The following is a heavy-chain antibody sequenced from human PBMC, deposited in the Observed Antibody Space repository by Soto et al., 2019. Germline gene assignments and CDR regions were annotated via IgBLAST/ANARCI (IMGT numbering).Heavy chain of an antibody. Sequence: GSGPTLVNPTQTLTLTCTLSGFSVSTTGVGVGWIRQSPGKSPEYLALIYWNGDERYTPSLRSRVTITKDTSKNQVVLTVTNMDPVDTATYYCAHRRDTYDSSGYYYVDAFDVWGQGTMVTVSS. CDR1: GFSVSTTGVG. J-gene: IGHJ3*01. V-gene: IGHV2-5*01. D-gene: IGHD3-22*01. CDR2: IYWNGDE. CDR3: AHRRDTYDSSGYYYVDAFDV.